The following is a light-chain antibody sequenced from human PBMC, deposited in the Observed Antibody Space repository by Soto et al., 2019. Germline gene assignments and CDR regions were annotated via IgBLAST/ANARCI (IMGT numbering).Light chain of an antibody. CDR2: EVS. CDR1: SSDVGSYNL. V-gene: IGLV2-23*02. J-gene: IGLJ1*01. CDR3: CSYAGSSTSYV. Sequence: QSVLTQSASVSGSPGQSITISCTGTSSDVGSYNLVSWYQQHPGKAPKLMIYEVSKRPSGVSNRFSGSKSGNTASLTISGLQAEDEADYYCCSYAGSSTSYVFGTGTKVTVL.